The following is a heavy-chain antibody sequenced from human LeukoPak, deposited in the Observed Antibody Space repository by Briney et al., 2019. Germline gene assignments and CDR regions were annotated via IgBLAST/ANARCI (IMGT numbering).Heavy chain of an antibody. D-gene: IGHD3-22*01. CDR1: GFIFGDYN. J-gene: IGHJ4*02. V-gene: IGHV3-48*02. CDR3: AREPPGNYDDSGHYYAYFDC. CDR2: ISSGGSTI. Sequence: GGSLSLSCAASGFIFGDYNMNWVRQAPGKGLEWVSYISSGGSTIYYADTVKGRFTISRDNARNSLYLQMNGLTDEDTAAYYCAREPPGNYDDSGHYYAYFDCWGQGALVTVSS.